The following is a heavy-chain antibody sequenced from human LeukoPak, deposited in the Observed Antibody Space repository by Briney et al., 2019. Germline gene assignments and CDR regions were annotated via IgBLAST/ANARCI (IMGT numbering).Heavy chain of an antibody. J-gene: IGHJ4*02. CDR2: ISSSSSYI. Sequence: PGGSLRLSYAASGFTFSSYSMNWVRQAPGKGLEWVSSISSSSSYIYYADSVKGRFTISRDNAKNSLYLQMNSLRAEDTAVYYCARGDSRSYYFDYWGQGTLVTVSS. V-gene: IGHV3-21*01. CDR3: ARGDSRSYYFDY. D-gene: IGHD1-26*01. CDR1: GFTFSSYS.